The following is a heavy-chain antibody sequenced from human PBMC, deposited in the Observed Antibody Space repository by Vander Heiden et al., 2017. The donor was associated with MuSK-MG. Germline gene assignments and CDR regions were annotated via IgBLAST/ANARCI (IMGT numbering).Heavy chain of an antibody. V-gene: IGHV4-59*01. Sequence: QVQLQESGPGLVKPSETLSLTCTVSGCSISSYYWSWIRQPPGKGLEWIGYIYYSGSTNYNPSLKSRVTISVDTSKNQFSLKLSSVTAADTAVYYCARVVVVTARGWFDPWGQGTLVTVSS. CDR3: ARVVVVTARGWFDP. J-gene: IGHJ5*02. D-gene: IGHD2-21*02. CDR1: GCSISSYY. CDR2: IYYSGST.